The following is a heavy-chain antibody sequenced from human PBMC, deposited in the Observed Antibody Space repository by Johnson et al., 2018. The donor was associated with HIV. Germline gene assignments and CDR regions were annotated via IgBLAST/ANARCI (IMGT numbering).Heavy chain of an antibody. J-gene: IGHJ3*01. CDR3: AKDEAQTLASAGRDAFDF. V-gene: IGHV3-30*18. CDR1: GFTFSSYG. CDR2: LSYDGVK. D-gene: IGHD6-13*01. Sequence: QVLLVESGGGVVQPGRSLRLSCVVSGFTFSSYGMHCVRQAPGKGLQWVAGLSYDGVKYYAASVMGRFTISRDNSKNTLHLLMASLRPEDTAVYYCAKDEAQTLASAGRDAFDFWGQGTAVTV.